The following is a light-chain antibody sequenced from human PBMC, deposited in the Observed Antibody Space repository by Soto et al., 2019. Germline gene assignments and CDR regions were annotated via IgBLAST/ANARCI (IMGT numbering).Light chain of an antibody. Sequence: QSALTQPPSVSGSPGQSVTSSSLAPRSAVGSYNRVSWYQQSPGTAPKLMISEVSHRPSGVPDRFSGSKSGNTASLTISGLQAEDEADYYCSSYTSSSSLVFGGGTKLTVL. CDR3: SSYTSSSSLV. V-gene: IGLV2-18*02. CDR2: EVS. J-gene: IGLJ2*01. CDR1: RSAVGSYNR.